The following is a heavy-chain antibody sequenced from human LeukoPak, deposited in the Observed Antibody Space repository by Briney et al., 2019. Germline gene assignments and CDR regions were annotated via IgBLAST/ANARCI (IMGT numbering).Heavy chain of an antibody. J-gene: IGHJ5*02. D-gene: IGHD3-10*01. CDR1: GGSISSYY. CDR3: ARAPMVRAGWFDP. Sequence: PSETLSLTCTVSGGSISSYYWSWIRQPPGKGLEWMGYIYYSGSTNYNPSLKSRVTISVDTSKNQCSLKLSSVTAADTAVYYCARAPMVRAGWFDPWGQGTLVTVSS. CDR2: IYYSGST. V-gene: IGHV4-59*01.